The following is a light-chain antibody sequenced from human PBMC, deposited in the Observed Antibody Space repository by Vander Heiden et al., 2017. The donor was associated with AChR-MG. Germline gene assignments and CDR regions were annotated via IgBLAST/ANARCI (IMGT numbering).Light chain of an antibody. Sequence: EIVLTPSPGTLSLSPGERATLSCRASQGVSSRYLAWYQQKPGQAPRLLIYGASSRATGIPDRFSGSGSGTDFTLTISRLEPEDFAVYSCQQYGSSCPTGTCGKGTKVEMK. CDR2: GAS. CDR1: QGVSSRY. CDR3: QQYGSSCPTGT. V-gene: IGKV3-20*01. J-gene: IGKJ1*01.